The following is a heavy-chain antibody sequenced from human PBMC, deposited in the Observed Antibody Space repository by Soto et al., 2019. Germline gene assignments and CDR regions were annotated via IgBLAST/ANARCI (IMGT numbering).Heavy chain of an antibody. J-gene: IGHJ4*02. D-gene: IGHD3-9*01. CDR2: IKSKTDGGTT. Sequence: EVQLVESGGGLVKPGGSLRLSCAASGFTFTNAWMNWVRQAPGKGLEWVGRIKSKTDGGTTDYAAPVKGRFTISRDDSKNTPYLQINSLNSEDTAVYYCTATYYDILTGYYTEYWGQGTLVTVSS. V-gene: IGHV3-15*01. CDR3: TATYYDILTGYYTEY. CDR1: GFTFTNAW.